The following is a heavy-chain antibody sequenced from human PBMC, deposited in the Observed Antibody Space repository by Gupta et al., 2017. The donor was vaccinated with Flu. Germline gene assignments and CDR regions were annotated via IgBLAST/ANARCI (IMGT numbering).Heavy chain of an antibody. Sequence: GFTFSSYSMNWVRQAPGKGLEWVSSISTSSSYTYYADSVKGRFTISRDNAKHSLYLQMNSLRAEDTAVYYCASTSSGVRGYWGQGTLVTVSS. V-gene: IGHV3-21*01. CDR1: GFTFSSYS. CDR2: ISTSSSYT. D-gene: IGHD3-10*01. CDR3: ASTSSGVRGY. J-gene: IGHJ4*02.